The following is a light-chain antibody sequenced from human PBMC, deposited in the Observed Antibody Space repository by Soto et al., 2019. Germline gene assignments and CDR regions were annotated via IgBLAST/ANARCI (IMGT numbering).Light chain of an antibody. CDR2: GAS. J-gene: IGKJ1*01. CDR3: QQRSDPWT. Sequence: EIVLTQSPGTLSLSPGERATLSCWASQSVTSSYLAWYQQKPGQAPRPLIYGASSRATGIPDRFSGSGSGTDFTLTISRLEPEDFAVYYCQQRSDPWTFGQGTKVDIK. CDR1: QSVTSSY. V-gene: IGKV3D-20*02.